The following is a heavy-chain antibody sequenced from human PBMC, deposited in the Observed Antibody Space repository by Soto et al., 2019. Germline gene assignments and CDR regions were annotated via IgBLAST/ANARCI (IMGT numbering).Heavy chain of an antibody. J-gene: IGHJ4*02. D-gene: IGHD2-2*01. Sequence: GGSLRLSCAASGFTFSSYAMSWVRQAPGKGLEWVSAISGSGGSTYYADSVKGRFTISRDNSKNTLYLQMNSLRAEDMAVYYCAKDTLGHCSSTSCYGYDYWGQGTLVTVSS. V-gene: IGHV3-23*01. CDR3: AKDTLGHCSSTSCYGYDY. CDR2: ISGSGGST. CDR1: GFTFSSYA.